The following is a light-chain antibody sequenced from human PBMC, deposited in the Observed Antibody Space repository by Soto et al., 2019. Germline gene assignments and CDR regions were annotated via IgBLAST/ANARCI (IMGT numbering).Light chain of an antibody. V-gene: IGLV1-51*01. J-gene: IGLJ1*01. CDR2: DNN. CDR1: NSNIGNNY. Sequence: SVLTQPPSVSAAPGQKVTISCSGSNSNIGNNYVSWYQQLPGTAPRLLIYDNNKRPSGIPDRFSGSKSGTSATLGITGLQTGDEADYYCGTWDSRMTAYVFGTGTKVTVL. CDR3: GTWDSRMTAYV.